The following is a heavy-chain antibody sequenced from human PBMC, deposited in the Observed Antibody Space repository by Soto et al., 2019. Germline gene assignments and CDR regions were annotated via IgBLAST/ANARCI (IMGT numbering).Heavy chain of an antibody. CDR2: TYYRSKWLN. D-gene: IGHD2-2*01. CDR1: GDSVSSNSAA. CDR3: VRSGSTNYQGGMDV. V-gene: IGHV6-1*01. J-gene: IGHJ6*02. Sequence: SQTLSLTCDISGDSVSSNSAAWNWIRQSPSRGLEWLGRTYYRSKWLNDYALSVRSRISINPDTSKNRFSLQLDSVTPDDAGIYYCVRSGSTNYQGGMDVWGQGTTVTVSS.